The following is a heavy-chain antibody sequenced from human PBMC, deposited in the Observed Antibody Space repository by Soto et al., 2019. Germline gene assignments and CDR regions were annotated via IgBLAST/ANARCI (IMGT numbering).Heavy chain of an antibody. CDR1: CAAISTGSYY. CDR3: AKECGGDCYGQYALDV. J-gene: IGHJ6*02. CDR2: IFYSGST. Sequence: SETLSLTCTVSCAAISTGSYYWSWVRQRPGKGLEYIGHIFYSGSTYYNPSLKSRVTISLDTSETQFSLQLSSVTAADTAIYFCAKECGGDCYGQYALDVWGQGTTVTSP. D-gene: IGHD2-21*02. V-gene: IGHV4-31*03.